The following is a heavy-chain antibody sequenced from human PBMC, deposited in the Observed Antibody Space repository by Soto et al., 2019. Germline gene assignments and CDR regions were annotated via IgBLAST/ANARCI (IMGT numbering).Heavy chain of an antibody. V-gene: IGHV3-33*01. CDR2: IWYDGSNK. Sequence: QVQLVESGGGVVQPGRSLRLSCAASGFTFSSYGMHWVRQAPGKGLEWVAVIWYDGSNKYYADSVKGRFTISRDNSKNTLYLQMNSLRAEDTAVYYCARDQGGPYSGYGYALDYWGQGTLVTVSS. CDR3: ARDQGGPYSGYGYALDY. J-gene: IGHJ4*02. CDR1: GFTFSSYG. D-gene: IGHD5-12*01.